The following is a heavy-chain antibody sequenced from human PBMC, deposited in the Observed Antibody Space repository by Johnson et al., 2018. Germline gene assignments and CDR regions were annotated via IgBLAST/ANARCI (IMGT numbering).Heavy chain of an antibody. D-gene: IGHD6-19*01. Sequence: QVQLVQSGGGVVQPGRSLRLSCAASGFIFSSYGMHWVRQAPGKGLEWVAVIWSNGNRKYYRDSVKDRFTISRDNSKNTLYLQINSLIAEDTGVYYCAKAQQQGLVLPDAFDIWGQGTMVTVSS. CDR2: IWSNGNRK. CDR1: GFIFSSYG. V-gene: IGHV3-33*06. J-gene: IGHJ3*02. CDR3: AKAQQQGLVLPDAFDI.